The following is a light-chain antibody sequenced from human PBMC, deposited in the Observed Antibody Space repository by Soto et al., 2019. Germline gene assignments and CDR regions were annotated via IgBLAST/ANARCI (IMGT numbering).Light chain of an antibody. J-gene: IGLJ1*01. CDR3: SSYTSSSTRV. CDR2: DVS. V-gene: IGLV2-14*01. Sequence: QSALTQPASVSGSPGQSITISCTGTSSDVGDYNYVSWYQQHPGKAPKLMIFDVSNRPSGVSNRFSGSKSGNTASLTISGLQAEDEADYYCSSYTSSSTRVFGTGPKLTVL. CDR1: SSDVGDYNY.